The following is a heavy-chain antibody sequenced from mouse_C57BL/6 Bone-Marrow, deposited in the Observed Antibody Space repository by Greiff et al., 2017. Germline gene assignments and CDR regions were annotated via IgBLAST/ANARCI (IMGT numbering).Heavy chain of an antibody. D-gene: IGHD6-1*01. J-gene: IGHJ2*01. CDR2: IRPSNGGT. Sequence: QVQLQQPGPELVKPGASVKLSCKASGYTFTSYWIHWVKQRPGQGLEWIGDIRPSNGGTNYNEKFKSKATLTADTSSITAYMQLSSLTAEASAFYFCARHLCRLSYFDYWGQGTTLTVSS. CDR3: ARHLCRLSYFDY. V-gene: IGHV1-53*01. CDR1: GYTFTSYW.